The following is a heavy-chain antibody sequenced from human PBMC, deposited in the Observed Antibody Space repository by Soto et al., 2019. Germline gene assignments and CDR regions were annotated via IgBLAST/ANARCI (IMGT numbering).Heavy chain of an antibody. J-gene: IGHJ4*02. D-gene: IGHD6-6*01. CDR2: IIPILDIT. CDR1: GGTFSSYT. V-gene: IGHV1-69*02. CDR3: ARNLYSSSSHSY. Sequence: QVQLVQSGAEVKKPGSSVKVSCKASGGTFSSYTISWVRQGPGQGLEWMGRIIPILDITNYAQKFQGRVTITADKSTNTAYMERSNLRSEDTAVYYCARNLYSSSSHSYWSQGTPVTVSS.